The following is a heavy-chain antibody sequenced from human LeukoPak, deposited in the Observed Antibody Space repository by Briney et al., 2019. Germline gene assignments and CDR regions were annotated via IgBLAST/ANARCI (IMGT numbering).Heavy chain of an antibody. V-gene: IGHV3-30*18. Sequence: QSGRSLRLSCAASGFIFSSYGMHWVRQAPGKGLEWVAVISYDGSNTYYADSVKGRFTISRDNSKNTLYLQMSSLRAEDTAVYYCAKPTSGTVEDAFDIWGQGTMVTVSS. J-gene: IGHJ3*02. CDR3: AKPTSGTVEDAFDI. CDR2: ISYDGSNT. D-gene: IGHD4-23*01. CDR1: GFIFSSYG.